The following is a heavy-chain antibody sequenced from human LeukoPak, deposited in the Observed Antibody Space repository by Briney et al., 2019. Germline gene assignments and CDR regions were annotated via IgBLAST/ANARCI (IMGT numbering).Heavy chain of an antibody. J-gene: IGHJ4*02. D-gene: IGHD5-18*01. Sequence: GGSLTLSCAASGWTFSTYSMNWLRPAPGKGLDWVSSINRSGSYIFYADSVKGRFTISRDNTKNSLYLQMNSLRAEDTAVYYCARDPGIQLWSYYFDYWGPGTLVTVSS. CDR1: GWTFSTYS. CDR3: ARDPGIQLWSYYFDY. V-gene: IGHV3-21*01. CDR2: INRSGSYI.